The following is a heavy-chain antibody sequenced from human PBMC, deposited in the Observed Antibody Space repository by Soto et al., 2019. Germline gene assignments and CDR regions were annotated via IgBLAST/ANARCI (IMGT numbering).Heavy chain of an antibody. V-gene: IGHV3-23*01. Sequence: GGSLRLSCAASGFTFSSYAMSWVRQAPGKGLEWVSAISGSGGSTYYADSVKGRFTISRDNSKNTLYLQMNSLRAEDTAVYYCAKLGDDFWSGYAVDYYGMDVWGQGTTVTVS. J-gene: IGHJ6*02. CDR3: AKLGDDFWSGYAVDYYGMDV. CDR2: ISGSGGST. CDR1: GFTFSSYA. D-gene: IGHD3-3*01.